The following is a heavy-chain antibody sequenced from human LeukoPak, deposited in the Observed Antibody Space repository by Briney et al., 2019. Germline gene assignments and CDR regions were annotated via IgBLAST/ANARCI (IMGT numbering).Heavy chain of an antibody. V-gene: IGHV1-69*06. Sequence: SVKVSCKASGGTFSSYAISWVRQAPGQGLEWMGGIIPIFGTANYAQKFQGRVTITADKYTSTAYMELSSLRSEDTAVYYCARDLPYSSGSLGYWGQGTLVTVSS. CDR2: IIPIFGTA. CDR3: ARDLPYSSGSLGY. D-gene: IGHD6-19*01. CDR1: GGTFSSYA. J-gene: IGHJ4*02.